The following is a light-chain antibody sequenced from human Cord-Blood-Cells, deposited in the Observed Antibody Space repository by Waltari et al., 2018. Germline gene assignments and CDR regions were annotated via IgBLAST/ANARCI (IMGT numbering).Light chain of an antibody. Sequence: EIVWTQSPATLSLSPGERATLSCRASQSVSSYLAWYQQKPGQAPRLLIYDASNRATGIPARFSGSGCGTDFTLTISSLEPEDFAVYYCQQRSNWTPALTFGGGTKVEIK. V-gene: IGKV3-11*01. CDR3: QQRSNWTPALT. J-gene: IGKJ4*01. CDR1: QSVSSY. CDR2: DAS.